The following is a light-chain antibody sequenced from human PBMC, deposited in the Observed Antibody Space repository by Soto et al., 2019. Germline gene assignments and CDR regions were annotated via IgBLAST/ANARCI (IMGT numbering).Light chain of an antibody. J-gene: IGKJ2*01. CDR1: QSISSW. V-gene: IGKV1-5*01. Sequence: DIQMTQSPSTLSASVGDRVTITCRASQSISSWLAWYQQKPGKAPKLLIYDVSSVESGVPSRFSGSGSGTEFTLNISSLQPDDFANYYCQQYNSYSEYTFGQGTKLDIK. CDR2: DVS. CDR3: QQYNSYSEYT.